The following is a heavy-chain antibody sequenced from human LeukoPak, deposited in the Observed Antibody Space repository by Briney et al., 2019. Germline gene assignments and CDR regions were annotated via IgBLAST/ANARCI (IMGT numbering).Heavy chain of an antibody. J-gene: IGHJ4*02. V-gene: IGHV3-30-3*01. CDR1: GFTFSSYA. CDR3: ASCYYYDSSAYYYGIDY. D-gene: IGHD3-22*01. Sequence: GGSLRLSCAASGFTFSSYAMHWVRQAPGKGLEWVAVISYDGGNKYYADSVKGRFTISRDNSKNTLYLQMNSLRAEDTAVYYCASCYYYDSSAYYYGIDYWGQGTLVTVSS. CDR2: ISYDGGNK.